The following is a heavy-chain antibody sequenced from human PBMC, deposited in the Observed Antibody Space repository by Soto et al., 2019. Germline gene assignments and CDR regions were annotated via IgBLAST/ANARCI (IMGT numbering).Heavy chain of an antibody. CDR1: GGSISSSTYY. CDR2: FFIGGNT. J-gene: IGHJ4*02. V-gene: IGHV4-39*02. Sequence: PSETLSLTCTVSGGSISSSTYYWGWMRQPPGKGLEWIASFFIGGNTYYNPSLKSRVTISVDTSKNQFSLKLSSVTAADTAVYYCARDGWFGELFSDYWGQGTLVTVSS. D-gene: IGHD3-10*01. CDR3: ARDGWFGELFSDY.